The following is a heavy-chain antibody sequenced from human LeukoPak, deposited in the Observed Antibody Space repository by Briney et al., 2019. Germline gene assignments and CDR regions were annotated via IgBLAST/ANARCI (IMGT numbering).Heavy chain of an antibody. V-gene: IGHV3-23*01. J-gene: IGHJ4*02. CDR3: AKDLTTVTTYGDY. D-gene: IGHD4-17*01. CDR2: VSGSGAIA. CDR1: GFTFNNYA. Sequence: GGSLRLSCAASGFTFNNYAMSWVRQAPGKGLEWVSTVSGSGAIAYYTDSDKGRFTISRDNSKNTLYLQMNSLRAEDTAVYYCAKDLTTVTTYGDYWGQGTLVTVSS.